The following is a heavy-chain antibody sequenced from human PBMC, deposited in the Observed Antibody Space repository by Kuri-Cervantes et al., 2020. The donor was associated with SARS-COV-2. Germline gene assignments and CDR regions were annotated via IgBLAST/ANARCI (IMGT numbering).Heavy chain of an antibody. CDR2: ISYDGSNK. D-gene: IGHD2-2*01. Sequence: GGSLRLSCAASGFTFSSYAMHWVRQAPGKGLEWVAVISYDGSNKYYADSVKGRFTISRDNSKNTLYLQMNSLRAEDTAVYYCARDNKPIHLVVPAAIYNWFDPWGQGILVTVSS. V-gene: IGHV3-30*01. CDR3: ARDNKPIHLVVPAAIYNWFDP. J-gene: IGHJ5*02. CDR1: GFTFSSYA.